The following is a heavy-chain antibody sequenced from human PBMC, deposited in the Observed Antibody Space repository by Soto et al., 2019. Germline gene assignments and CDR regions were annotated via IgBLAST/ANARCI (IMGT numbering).Heavy chain of an antibody. D-gene: IGHD1-7*01. CDR3: ARNKLELLAWWFAP. V-gene: IGHV3-23*01. CDR1: GFTFSSYA. Sequence: PGGSLRLSCAASGFTFSSYAMSWVRQAPGKGLEWVSAISGSGGSTYYADSVKGRFTISRDNSKNTLYLQMNSLRAEDTAVYYCARNKLELLAWWFAPWGKETLVTVPS. CDR2: ISGSGGST. J-gene: IGHJ5*02.